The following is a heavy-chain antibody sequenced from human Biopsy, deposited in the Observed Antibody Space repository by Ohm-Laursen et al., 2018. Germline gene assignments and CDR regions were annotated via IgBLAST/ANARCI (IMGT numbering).Heavy chain of an antibody. V-gene: IGHV1-69*13. CDR2: IIPMFGTA. CDR3: ARGPHSGSHSCFDY. Sequence: GASVKGSCKVSGGTFINYAISWARQAPGQGLEWMGGIIPMFGTANYAQMFQGRVTISADESTSTSYMELSSLTTEDTAIYYCARGPHSGSHSCFDYWGRGTLVTVSS. J-gene: IGHJ4*02. D-gene: IGHD1-26*01. CDR1: GGTFINYA.